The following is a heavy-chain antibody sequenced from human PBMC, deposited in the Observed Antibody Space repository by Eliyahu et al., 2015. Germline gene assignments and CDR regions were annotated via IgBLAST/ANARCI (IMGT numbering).Heavy chain of an antibody. Sequence: QVQLQESGPGLVKPSETLSLTCTVSGGSIXSYYXSWIRQPAGKGLEWIGRIYTSGSTNYNPPLKSRVTMSVDTSKNQFSLKLSSVTAADTAVYYCARASSRIPGFFSSLVAFDIWGQGTMVTVSS. CDR1: GGSIXSYY. CDR2: IYTSGST. J-gene: IGHJ3*02. V-gene: IGHV4-4*07. D-gene: IGHD2-2*01. CDR3: ARASSRIPGFFSSLVAFDI.